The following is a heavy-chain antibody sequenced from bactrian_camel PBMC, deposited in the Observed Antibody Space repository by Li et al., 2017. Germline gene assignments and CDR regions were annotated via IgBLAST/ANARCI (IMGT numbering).Heavy chain of an antibody. CDR2: LWIGGATT. V-gene: IGHV3S40*01. D-gene: IGHD3*01. Sequence: DVQLVESGGGSVQAGGSLTLSCAAGRYTYKRNCMGWFRQRPGKDREGLAVLWIGGATTTYADSVKGRFIITRDKAKDLVYLQMNGLQPEDTGMYYCAADRGCRMRLLFRLLLPWDYWGQGTQVTVS. CDR3: AADRGCRMRLLFRLLLPWDY. CDR1: RYTYKRNC. J-gene: IGHJ4*01.